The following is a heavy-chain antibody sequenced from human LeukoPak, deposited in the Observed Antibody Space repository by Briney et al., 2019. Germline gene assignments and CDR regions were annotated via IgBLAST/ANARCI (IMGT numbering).Heavy chain of an antibody. J-gene: IGHJ4*02. CDR1: GYTFTTYG. V-gene: IGHV1-18*01. CDR2: ISPYNGNT. CDR3: ARDLKRGYSSGRYSWGTGSSNDY. D-gene: IGHD6-19*01. Sequence: ASVKVSCKASGYTFTTYGISWVRQAPGQGLEWMGWISPYNGNTNYAQKLQGRVTMTTDTSTSTAYMELRSLRSDDTAVYYCARDLKRGYSSGRYSWGTGSSNDYWGQGTLVTVSS.